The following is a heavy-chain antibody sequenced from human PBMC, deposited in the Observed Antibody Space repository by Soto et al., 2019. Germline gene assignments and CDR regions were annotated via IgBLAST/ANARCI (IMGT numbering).Heavy chain of an antibody. J-gene: IGHJ6*02. V-gene: IGHV1-69*01. CDR3: ARGDCSGGSCYSYYYYGMDV. CDR1: GGTFSSYA. CDR2: IIPIFGTA. Sequence: QVQLVQSGAEVKKPGSSVKVSCKASGGTFSSYAISWVRQAPGQGLEWMGGIIPIFGTANYAQKFQGRVTITADESTSTAYMEVSSLRSEDTAVYYCARGDCSGGSCYSYYYYGMDVWGQGTTVTVSS. D-gene: IGHD2-15*01.